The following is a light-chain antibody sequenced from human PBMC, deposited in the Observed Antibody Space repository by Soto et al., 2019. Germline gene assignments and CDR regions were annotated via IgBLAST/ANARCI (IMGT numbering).Light chain of an antibody. CDR2: WAS. CDR3: QQHHSTPLT. Sequence: DIVMTQSPDSLAVSLGERATINCKSSQSVLYSSNNKNYLAWYQQKPGQPPKLLIYWASTRESGVPDRFSGSGSGTDFTLTISSLQAEDVAVYYRQQHHSTPLTFGGGTKADIK. CDR1: QSVLYSSNNKNY. V-gene: IGKV4-1*01. J-gene: IGKJ4*01.